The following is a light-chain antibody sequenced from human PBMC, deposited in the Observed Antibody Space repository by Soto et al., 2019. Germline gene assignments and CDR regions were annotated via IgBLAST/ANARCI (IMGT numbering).Light chain of an antibody. CDR3: QQRSNWPRT. CDR1: QSVGSY. V-gene: IGKV3-11*01. Sequence: EIVLTQSPAPLSLSPGERATLSCRASQSVGSYLAWYQQKPGQAPRLLIYDASNRATGIPARFSGSGSETDFTLTISSLEPEDFAVYYCQQRSNWPRTFGQGTKVDIK. CDR2: DAS. J-gene: IGKJ1*01.